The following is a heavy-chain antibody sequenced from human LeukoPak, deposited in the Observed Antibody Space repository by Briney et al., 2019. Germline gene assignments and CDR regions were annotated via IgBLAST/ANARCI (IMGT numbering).Heavy chain of an antibody. CDR3: AKDWELGGSGSYYN. V-gene: IGHV3-43*02. Sequence: GGSLRLSCTASGFTFDDYAMHWVRQAPGKGLEWVSLISGDGGSTYYADSVKGRFTISRDNSKNSLYLQMNSLRTEDTALYYCAKDWELGGSGSYYNWGQGTMVTVSS. CDR2: ISGDGGST. D-gene: IGHD3-10*01. CDR1: GFTFDDYA. J-gene: IGHJ3*02.